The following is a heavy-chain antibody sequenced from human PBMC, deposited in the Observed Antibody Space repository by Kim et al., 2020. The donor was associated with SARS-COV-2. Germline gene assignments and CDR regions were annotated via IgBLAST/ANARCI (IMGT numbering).Heavy chain of an antibody. D-gene: IGHD2-15*01. J-gene: IGHJ3*02. V-gene: IGHV3-30-3*01. Sequence: GGSLRLSCAASGFTFSSYAMHWVRQAPGKGLEWVAVISYDGSNKYYADSVKGRFTISRDNSKNTLYLQMNSLRAEETAGYYCAGEDVVFDGFDIWGEGT. CDR1: GFTFSSYA. CDR3: AGEDVVFDGFDI. CDR2: ISYDGSNK.